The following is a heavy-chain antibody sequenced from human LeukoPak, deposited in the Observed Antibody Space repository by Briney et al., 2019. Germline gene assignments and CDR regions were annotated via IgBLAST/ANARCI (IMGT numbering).Heavy chain of an antibody. J-gene: IGHJ5*02. V-gene: IGHV4-34*01. CDR1: GGSFSGYY. CDR2: INHSGST. Sequence: PSETLSPTCAVYGGSFSGYYWSWSRQPPGKGLEWIGEINHSGSTNYNPSLNSRVTISVDTYKNQFSLKLSSVTAADTAVYYCARGESDYYDSSGYYYNWFDPWGQGTLVTVSS. CDR3: ARGESDYYDSSGYYYNWFDP. D-gene: IGHD3-22*01.